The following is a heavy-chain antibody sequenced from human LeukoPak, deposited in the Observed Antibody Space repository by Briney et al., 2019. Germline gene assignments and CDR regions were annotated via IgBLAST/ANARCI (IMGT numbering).Heavy chain of an antibody. CDR3: ARVAHDSSGYYFQYYFDY. CDR1: GFTFSSYW. D-gene: IGHD3-22*01. CDR2: IKQDGSEK. V-gene: IGHV3-7*01. J-gene: IGHJ4*02. Sequence: GGSLRLSCAASGFTFSSYWMSWVRQAPGKGLEWVSNIKQDGSEKYYVDSVKGRFTISRDNAKNSLYLQMNSLRAEDTAVYYCARVAHDSSGYYFQYYFDYWGQGTLVTVSS.